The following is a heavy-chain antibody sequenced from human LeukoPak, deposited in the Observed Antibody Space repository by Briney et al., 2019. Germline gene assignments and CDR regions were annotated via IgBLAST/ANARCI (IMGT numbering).Heavy chain of an antibody. CDR2: ISAYNGKT. CDR3: ARDQTFSSSAADWFDP. Sequence: GASVKVSCKASGYTFTRYGISWVRQAPGQGLEWMGWISAYNGKTNYAQKFQGRVTMTTDTSTSTAYMELRSLRSDDTAVYYCARDQTFSSSAADWFDPWGQGTLVTVSS. J-gene: IGHJ5*02. D-gene: IGHD6-6*01. CDR1: GYTFTRYG. V-gene: IGHV1-18*01.